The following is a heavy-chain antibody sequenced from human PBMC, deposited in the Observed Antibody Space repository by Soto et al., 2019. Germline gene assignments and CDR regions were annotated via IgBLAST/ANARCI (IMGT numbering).Heavy chain of an antibody. J-gene: IGHJ5*02. Sequence: GESLKISCKGSGYSFSNYWIGWVRQMPGKGLEWMGIIYPGDSESRYSPSFQGQVTISADKSINTAYLQWSSLKASDTAMYYCARGSLSTSWYAGWFDPWGQGTLVTVSS. CDR2: IYPGDSES. CDR1: GYSFSNYW. CDR3: ARGSLSTSWYAGWFDP. V-gene: IGHV5-51*01. D-gene: IGHD6-13*01.